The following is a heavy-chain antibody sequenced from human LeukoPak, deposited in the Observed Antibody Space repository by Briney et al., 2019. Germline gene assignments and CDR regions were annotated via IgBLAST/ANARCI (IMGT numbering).Heavy chain of an antibody. D-gene: IGHD2/OR15-2a*01. V-gene: IGHV4-61*08. CDR1: GGSISSGGYY. CDR3: ASAPHVNYFDY. Sequence: SQTLSLTCTVSGGSISSGGYYWSWIRQPPGKGLEWIGYISYSGSTNHNPSLKSRVTISIDTSKNQFSLKLSSVTAADTAVYYCASAPHVNYFDYWGQGALVTVSS. CDR2: ISYSGST. J-gene: IGHJ4*02.